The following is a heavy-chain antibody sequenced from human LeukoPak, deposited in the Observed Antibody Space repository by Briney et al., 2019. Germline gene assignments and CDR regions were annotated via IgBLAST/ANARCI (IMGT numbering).Heavy chain of an antibody. CDR2: INHSGST. D-gene: IGHD1-1*01. CDR1: GGSFSGYY. V-gene: IGHV4-34*01. Sequence: PSETLSLTCAVYGGSFSGYYWSWIRQPPGKGLEWIGEINHSGSTNYNPSLKSRVTISVDTSKNQFSLKLSSVTAADTAVYYRARLEVPGGYWGQGTLVTVSS. CDR3: ARLEVPGGY. J-gene: IGHJ4*02.